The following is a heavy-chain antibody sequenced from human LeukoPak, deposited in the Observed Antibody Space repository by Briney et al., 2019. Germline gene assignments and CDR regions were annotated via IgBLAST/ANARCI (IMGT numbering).Heavy chain of an antibody. Sequence: GGSLRLSCAASGFTFSNAWMSWVRQAPGKGLEWVGRIKSKTDGGTTDYAAPVKGRFTISRDDSKNTLYLQMNSLKTEDTAVYYCTTDPAYCGGDCYSDAGAEAFDVWGQGTMVTVSS. D-gene: IGHD2-21*01. CDR1: GFTFSNAW. CDR3: TTDPAYCGGDCYSDAGAEAFDV. V-gene: IGHV3-15*01. J-gene: IGHJ3*01. CDR2: IKSKTDGGTT.